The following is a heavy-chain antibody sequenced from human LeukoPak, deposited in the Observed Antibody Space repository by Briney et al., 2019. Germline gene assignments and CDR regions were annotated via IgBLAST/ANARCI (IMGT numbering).Heavy chain of an antibody. CDR1: GYTFNSFG. J-gene: IGHJ5*02. D-gene: IGHD2-2*01. CDR3: ARDCSSHSCYFYP. CDR2: INAYNGNT. Sequence: GASVKVSCKASGYTFNSFGISWVRQAPGQGLEWRGWINAYNGNTNYAPKLQDRVTVTTDTSTSTAYMELRSLRSVDTAVYYCARDCSSHSCYFYPWGQGTLVTVSS. V-gene: IGHV1-18*01.